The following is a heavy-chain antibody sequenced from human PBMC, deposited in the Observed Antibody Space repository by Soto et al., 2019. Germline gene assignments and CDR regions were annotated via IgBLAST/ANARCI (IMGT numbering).Heavy chain of an antibody. CDR1: GGAFSDYA. Sequence: QVQLVQSGAEVKKPGSSVKVSCKASGGAFSDYAFSWVRQAPGQGLEWLGGILPIFRAPDYAQKFQGRVTITAXEXTXTXXMEMKCLRSEDTAVYYCASWLKGPDIGNYYYGMDVWGQGTTVTVS. D-gene: IGHD2-15*01. CDR2: ILPIFRAP. V-gene: IGHV1-69*12. CDR3: ASWLKGPDIGNYYYGMDV. J-gene: IGHJ6*02.